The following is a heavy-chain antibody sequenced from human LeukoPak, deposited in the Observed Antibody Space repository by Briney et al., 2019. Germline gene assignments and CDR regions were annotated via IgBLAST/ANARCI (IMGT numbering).Heavy chain of an antibody. Sequence: AGSLRLSCAASGFXFSXXDXXCVXXVTGKXXEWVSXIGTAGDTYYPSFLKGRFTIYRENAKNYLYLQMNSLRAGDTAVYYCARERYGSGSYRNGMDVWGQGTTVTVSS. J-gene: IGHJ6*02. D-gene: IGHD3-10*01. CDR1: GFXFSXXD. CDR2: IGTAGDT. CDR3: ARERYGSGSYRNGMDV. V-gene: IGHV3-13*04.